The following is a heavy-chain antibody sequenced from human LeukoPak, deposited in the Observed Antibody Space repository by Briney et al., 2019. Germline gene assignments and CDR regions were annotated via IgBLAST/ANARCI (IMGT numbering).Heavy chain of an antibody. V-gene: IGHV4-30-4*01. Sequence: SETLSLTCTVSGGSISSGDYYWSWIRQPPGKGLEWIGYIYYSGSTYYNPSLKSRVTISVDTSMNQFSLKLSSVTAADTAVYYCARLRGLHAFDIWGQGTMVTVSS. J-gene: IGHJ3*02. CDR1: GGSISSGDYY. CDR2: IYYSGST. CDR3: ARLRGLHAFDI. D-gene: IGHD2-15*01.